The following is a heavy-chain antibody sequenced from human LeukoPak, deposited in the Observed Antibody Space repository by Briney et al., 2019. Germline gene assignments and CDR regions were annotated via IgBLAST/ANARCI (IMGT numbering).Heavy chain of an antibody. CDR3: ARVDGRDYDSSGYYYFDY. CDR1: GGSISSGYW. V-gene: IGHV4-4*02. Sequence: PSETLSLTCAVSGGSISSGYWWSWVRQPPGKGLEWIEEIYHSGSTNYNPSLKSRVTISVDTSKNQFSLKLSSVTAADTAVYYCARVDGRDYDSSGYYYFDYWGQGTLVTVSS. J-gene: IGHJ4*02. D-gene: IGHD3-22*01. CDR2: IYHSGST.